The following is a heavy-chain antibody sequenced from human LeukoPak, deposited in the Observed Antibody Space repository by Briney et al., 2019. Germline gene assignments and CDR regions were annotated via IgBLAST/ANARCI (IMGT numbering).Heavy chain of an antibody. CDR1: GFTFSNSG. CDR3: AKDPRFYGREWTGYFDY. Sequence: PGGSLRLSCAASGFTFSNSGMHWVRQAPGKGLEWVALIRFDGSNDFYADSVKGRFTISRDNSKNTLYLQMNTLRTEDTAVYYCAKDPRFYGREWTGYFDYWGQGTLVTVS. V-gene: IGHV3-30*02. J-gene: IGHJ4*02. CDR2: IRFDGSND. D-gene: IGHD3/OR15-3a*01.